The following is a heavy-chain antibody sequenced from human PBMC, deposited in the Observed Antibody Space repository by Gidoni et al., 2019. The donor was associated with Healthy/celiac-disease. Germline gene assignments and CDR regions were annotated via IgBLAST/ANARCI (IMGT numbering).Heavy chain of an antibody. CDR3: ARDYYGSAVFDL. Sequence: EVQLVESGGGLVKPGGSLRLSCAASGFTFSSYSMNWVRQAPGKGLEWVSSISSSSSSIYYADSVKGRFTISRDNAKNSLYLQMNSLRAEDTAVYYCARDYYGSAVFDLWGRGTLVTVSS. D-gene: IGHD3-22*01. V-gene: IGHV3-21*01. CDR1: GFTFSSYS. CDR2: ISSSSSSI. J-gene: IGHJ2*01.